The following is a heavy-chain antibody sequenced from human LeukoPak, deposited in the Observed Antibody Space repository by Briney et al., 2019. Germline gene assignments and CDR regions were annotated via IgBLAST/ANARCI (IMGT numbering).Heavy chain of an antibody. D-gene: IGHD6-6*01. CDR3: ARSTEYSSLVLGYYYMDV. J-gene: IGHJ6*03. CDR1: GGSFSGYY. Sequence: SETLSLTCAVYGGSFSGYYWSWIRQPPGKGLEWIGEINHSGSTNYNPSLKSRVTISVDTSKNQFSLKLSSVTAADTAVYYCARSTEYSSLVLGYYYMDVWGKGTTVTVSS. CDR2: INHSGST. V-gene: IGHV4-34*01.